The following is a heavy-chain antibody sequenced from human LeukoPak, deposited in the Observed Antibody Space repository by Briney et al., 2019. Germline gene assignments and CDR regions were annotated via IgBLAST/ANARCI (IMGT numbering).Heavy chain of an antibody. J-gene: IGHJ4*02. CDR1: GGSINSGSYF. Sequence: SETLSLTCTVSGGSINSGSYFGSWIRQPAGEGLEWIGRIYTSGITNYHSSLMSRATISIDTSKNQFSLKLSSVTAADTAVYYCARSNSGSYRELDYWGQGALVTVSS. CDR3: ARSNSGSYRELDY. CDR2: IYTSGIT. V-gene: IGHV4-61*02. D-gene: IGHD1-26*01.